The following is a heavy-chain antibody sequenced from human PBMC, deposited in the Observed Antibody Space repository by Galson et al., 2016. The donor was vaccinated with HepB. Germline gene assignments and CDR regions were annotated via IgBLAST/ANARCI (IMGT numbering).Heavy chain of an antibody. CDR2: ISGYNGNT. CDR3: AKGSAVQGYAFSY. Sequence: SVKVSCKASGYTFTSYGISWVRQAPGQGLEWMGWISGYNGNTKYAQKFQGRVTMTTDTSTSKAYMELRSLRSDDTAVYYCAKGSAVQGYAFSYWGQGTLVTVSS. CDR1: GYTFTSYG. V-gene: IGHV1-18*04. D-gene: IGHD3-16*01. J-gene: IGHJ4*02.